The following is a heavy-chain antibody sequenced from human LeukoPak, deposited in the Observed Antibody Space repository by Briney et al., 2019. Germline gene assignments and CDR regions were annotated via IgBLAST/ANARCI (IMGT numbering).Heavy chain of an antibody. V-gene: IGHV4-59*01. CDR3: ARDGYYSNWFDP. CDR2: IYYSGST. Sequence: SGTLSLSCTVSGGSISSYYWSWIRQPPGKGLEWIGYIYYSGSTNYNPSLKSRVTISVDTSKNQFSLKLSSVTAADTAVYYCARDGYYSNWFDPWGQGTLVTVSS. CDR1: GGSISSYY. J-gene: IGHJ5*02. D-gene: IGHD3-3*01.